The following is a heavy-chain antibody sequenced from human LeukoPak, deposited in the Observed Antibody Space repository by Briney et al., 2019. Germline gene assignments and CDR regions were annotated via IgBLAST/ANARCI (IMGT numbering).Heavy chain of an antibody. V-gene: IGHV3-23*01. J-gene: IGHJ4*02. D-gene: IGHD6-19*01. CDR1: GFTFSSYA. CDR3: AKQDIRSSAWYD. CDR2: ISDSDGST. Sequence: PGGSLRLSCAASGFTFSSYAMSWVRQAPGQGLEWVSAISDSDGSTYYADSVKGRFTISRDNSKNTLYLQMNSLRAEDTAVYYCAKQDIRSSAWYDWGQGTLVTVSS.